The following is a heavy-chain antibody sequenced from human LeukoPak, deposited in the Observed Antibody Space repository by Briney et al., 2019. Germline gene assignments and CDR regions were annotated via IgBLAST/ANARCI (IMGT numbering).Heavy chain of an antibody. CDR2: IIPIFGTA. J-gene: IGHJ4*02. D-gene: IGHD5-18*01. CDR3: ARGGDTAMDGRYFDY. V-gene: IGHV1-69*06. Sequence: GASVKVTCKASGGTFSSYAISWVRQAPGQGLEWVGGIIPIFGTANYAQKFQGRVTITADKSTSTAYMELSSLRSEDTAVYYCARGGDTAMDGRYFDYWGQGTLVTVSS. CDR1: GGTFSSYA.